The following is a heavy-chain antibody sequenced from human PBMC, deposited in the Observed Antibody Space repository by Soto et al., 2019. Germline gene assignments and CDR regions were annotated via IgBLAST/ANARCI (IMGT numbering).Heavy chain of an antibody. CDR3: ATGFPQWELLQY. CDR1: GYTLSELF. CDR2: LDPEEGNT. J-gene: IGHJ4*02. V-gene: IGHV1-24*01. Sequence: QVQLVQSGAEVKKPGASVKVSCKVSGYTLSELFVHWVRQAPGKGLEWLGGLDPEEGNTIYAQNFRGRVTMTDDRSTDTAHMELSSLRSDDTAVYYCATGFPQWELLQYWGQGTLVTVSS. D-gene: IGHD1-26*01.